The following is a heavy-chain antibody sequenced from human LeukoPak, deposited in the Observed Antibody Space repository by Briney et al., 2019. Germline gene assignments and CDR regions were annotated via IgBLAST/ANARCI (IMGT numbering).Heavy chain of an antibody. Sequence: SGGSLRLSCEASEFAFTSHGMHWVRQAPGKGLEWVAAIWYDGYSKYYAESVKGRLTISRDNSKNTLYLQMNSLRAEDTAVYYCARTYYYSSSGYNDAFDIWGQGTMVTVSS. CDR3: ARTYYYSSSGYNDAFDI. CDR1: EFAFTSHG. D-gene: IGHD3-22*01. V-gene: IGHV3-33*01. CDR2: IWYDGYSK. J-gene: IGHJ3*02.